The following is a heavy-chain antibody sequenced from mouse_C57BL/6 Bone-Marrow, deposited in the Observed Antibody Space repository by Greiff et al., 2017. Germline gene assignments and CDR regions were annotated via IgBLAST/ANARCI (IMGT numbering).Heavy chain of an antibody. CDR1: GYTFTDYY. D-gene: IGHD3-2*02. CDR3: AGGTAQATAWFAY. V-gene: IGHV1-19*01. CDR2: INPYNGGT. Sequence: EVQLQESGPVLVKPGASVKMSCKASGYTFTDYYMNWVKQSHGKSLEWIGVINPYNGGTSYNQKFKGKATLTVDKSSSTAYMELNSLTSEDSAVYYCAGGTAQATAWFAYWGQGTLVTVSA. J-gene: IGHJ3*01.